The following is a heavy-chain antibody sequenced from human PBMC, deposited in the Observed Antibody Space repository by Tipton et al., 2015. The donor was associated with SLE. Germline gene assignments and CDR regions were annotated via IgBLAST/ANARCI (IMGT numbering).Heavy chain of an antibody. J-gene: IGHJ6*03. D-gene: IGHD2-2*01. CDR3: AREGRYPYYYYYMDV. Sequence: TLSLTCTVSGGSISSYYWSWIRQPPGKGLEWIGYIYYSGSTNYNPSLKRRVTISVDTSKNQFSLRLSSVTAADTAVYYCAREGRYPYYYYYMDVWGKGTTVTVSS. CDR1: GGSISSYY. V-gene: IGHV4-59*01. CDR2: IYYSGST.